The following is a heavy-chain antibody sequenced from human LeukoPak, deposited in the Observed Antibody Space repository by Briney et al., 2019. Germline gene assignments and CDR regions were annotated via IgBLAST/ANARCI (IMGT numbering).Heavy chain of an antibody. D-gene: IGHD3-10*01. J-gene: IGHJ3*01. Sequence: ASVTVSCTASGYTFTSYGITWVRQAPGQGLEWMGWINPYNGNTKYAQKFQGRVTMTTDTSTSTAYMELRSLRSDDTAVYYCARGFTHRMYYYAGGDAFDFWGQGTMVTVSS. CDR1: GYTFTSYG. V-gene: IGHV1-18*01. CDR2: INPYNGNT. CDR3: ARGFTHRMYYYAGGDAFDF.